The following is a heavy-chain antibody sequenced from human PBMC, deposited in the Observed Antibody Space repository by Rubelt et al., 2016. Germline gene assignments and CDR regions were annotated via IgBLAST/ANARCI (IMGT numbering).Heavy chain of an antibody. V-gene: IGHV3-7*03. CDR3: AREMGGQLNDAFDI. CDR1: GFSFSSYL. CDR2: IKEDGSDK. D-gene: IGHD2-2*01. J-gene: IGHJ3*02. Sequence: DVQLVESGGGLVQPGGSLRLSCAASGFSFSSYLMTWVRQAPGKGLEWVANIKEDGSDKYYVDSVKGRFTISRDNAKTSLYLQMGSLRAEDTVVYYCAREMGGQLNDAFDIWGQGTMVTVSS.